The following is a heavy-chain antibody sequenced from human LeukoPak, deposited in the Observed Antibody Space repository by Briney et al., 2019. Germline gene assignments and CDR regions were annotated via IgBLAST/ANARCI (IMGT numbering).Heavy chain of an antibody. CDR3: ARLYDYVWGSYRHGDY. V-gene: IGHV4-39*07. CDR1: GGSISSSSYY. J-gene: IGHJ4*02. Sequence: PSETLSLTCTVSGGSISSSSYYWGWIRQPPGKGLEWIGSIYYSGSTYYNPSLKSRVTISVDTSKNQFSLKLSSVTAADTAVYYCARLYDYVWGSYRHGDYWGQGTLVTVSS. CDR2: IYYSGST. D-gene: IGHD3-16*02.